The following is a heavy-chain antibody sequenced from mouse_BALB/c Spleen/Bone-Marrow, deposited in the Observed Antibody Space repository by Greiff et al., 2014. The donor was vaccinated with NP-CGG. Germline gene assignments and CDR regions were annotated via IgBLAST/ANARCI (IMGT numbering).Heavy chain of an antibody. V-gene: IGHV3-5*02. CDR1: GISITTGNYR. CDR3: ARDGNYAMDY. CDR2: IYYNGTI. J-gene: IGHJ4*01. Sequence: VQLKESGPGLVKPSQTVSLTCTVTGISITTGNYRWGWVRQFPGNKLEWIGYIYYNGTITYNPSLTSRTTITRDTSKNQFFLEMNSLTAEDTATYYRARDGNYAMDYWGQGTSVTVSS. D-gene: IGHD1-1*02.